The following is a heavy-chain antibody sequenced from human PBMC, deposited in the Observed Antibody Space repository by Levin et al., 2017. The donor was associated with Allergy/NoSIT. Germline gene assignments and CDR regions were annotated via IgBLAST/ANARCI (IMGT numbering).Heavy chain of an antibody. D-gene: IGHD3-9*01. V-gene: IGHV1-24*01. Sequence: ASVKVSCKVSGYTLTELSMHWVRQAPGKGLEWMGGFDPEDGETIYEQKFQGRVTMTEDTSTDTAYMELSSLRSEDTAVYYCATWGYDILTGYYTSNWFDPWGQGTLVTVSS. J-gene: IGHJ5*02. CDR1: GYTLTELS. CDR2: FDPEDGET. CDR3: ATWGYDILTGYYTSNWFDP.